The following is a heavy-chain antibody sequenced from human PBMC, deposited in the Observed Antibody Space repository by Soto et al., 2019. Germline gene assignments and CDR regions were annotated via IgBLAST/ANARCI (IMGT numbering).Heavy chain of an antibody. D-gene: IGHD6-19*01. V-gene: IGHV3-33*01. Sequence: SGGSLRLSCAASGFTFSSYVMHWVRQAPGKGLEWVAVIWYDGINKYYAESVKGRFTISRDNSKNTLYLQMNSLRAEDTAVYYCARDSHVGSGWQLTADYWGQGTLVTVSS. CDR2: IWYDGINK. J-gene: IGHJ4*02. CDR3: ARDSHVGSGWQLTADY. CDR1: GFTFSSYV.